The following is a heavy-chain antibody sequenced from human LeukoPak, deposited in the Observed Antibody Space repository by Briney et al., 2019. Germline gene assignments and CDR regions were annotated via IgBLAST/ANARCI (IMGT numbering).Heavy chain of an antibody. V-gene: IGHV4-34*01. CDR1: GGSFSGYY. Sequence: PSETLSLTCAVYGGSFSGYYWSWIRQPPGKGLEWIGEINHSGSTNYNPSLKSRVTISVDTSKNQLSLKLSSVTAADTAVYYCARARKSRYFDLWGRGTLVTVSS. CDR3: ARARKSRYFDL. J-gene: IGHJ2*01. CDR2: INHSGST.